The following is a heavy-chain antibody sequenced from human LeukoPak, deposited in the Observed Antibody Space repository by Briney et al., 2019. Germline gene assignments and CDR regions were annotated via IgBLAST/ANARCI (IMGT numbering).Heavy chain of an antibody. D-gene: IGHD3-22*01. CDR2: ISAYNGNT. Sequence: ASVKVSCKASGYTSTSYGISWVRQAPGQGLEWMGWISAYNGNTNYAQKLQGRVTMTTDTSTSTAYMELRSLRSDDTAVYYCARGTGYYYDSSGYEYWGQGTLVTVSS. CDR3: ARGTGYYYDSSGYEY. CDR1: GYTSTSYG. V-gene: IGHV1-18*01. J-gene: IGHJ4*02.